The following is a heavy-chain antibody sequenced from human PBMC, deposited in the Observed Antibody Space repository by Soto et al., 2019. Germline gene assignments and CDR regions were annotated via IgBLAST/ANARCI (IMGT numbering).Heavy chain of an antibody. CDR2: IKQDGSEK. CDR3: AREALDYAYYFDY. D-gene: IGHD4-17*01. Sequence: PGGSLRLSCAASGFTFSSYWMSWVRQAPGKGLEWVANIKQDGSEKYYVDSVKGRFTISRDNAKNSLYLQMNSLRAEDTAVYYCAREALDYAYYFDYWGQGTLVTVSS. V-gene: IGHV3-7*01. CDR1: GFTFSSYW. J-gene: IGHJ4*02.